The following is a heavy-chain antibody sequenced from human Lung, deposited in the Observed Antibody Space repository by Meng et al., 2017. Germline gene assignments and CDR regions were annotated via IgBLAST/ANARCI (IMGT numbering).Heavy chain of an antibody. D-gene: IGHD4-11*01. J-gene: IGHJ4*02. CDR3: ARGPTTMAHDFDY. CDR2: INHSGST. Sequence: QVTLPHGGAGLLKPSGTLSLPCVVSGGSFSDYYWSWIRQPPGKGLEWIGEINHSGSTNYNPSLESRATISVDTSQNNLSLKLSSVTAADSAVYYCARGPTTMAHDFDYWGQGTLVTVSS. V-gene: IGHV4-34*01. CDR1: GGSFSDYY.